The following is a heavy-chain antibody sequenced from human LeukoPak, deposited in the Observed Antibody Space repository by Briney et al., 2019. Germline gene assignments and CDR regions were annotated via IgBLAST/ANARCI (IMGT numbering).Heavy chain of an antibody. CDR2: IIPILGIA. V-gene: IGHV1-69*04. D-gene: IGHD6-13*01. Sequence: SVKVSCKASGGTFSSYAISWVRQAPGQGLEWMGRIIPILGIANYAQKFQGRVTITADKSTSTAYMELSSLRSEDTAVYYCADSSSWYWYFDLWGRGILVTVSS. CDR1: GGTFSSYA. CDR3: ADSSSWYWYFDL. J-gene: IGHJ2*01.